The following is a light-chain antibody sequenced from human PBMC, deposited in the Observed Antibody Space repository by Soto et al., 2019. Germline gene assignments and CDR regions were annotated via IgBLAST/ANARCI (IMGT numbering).Light chain of an antibody. Sequence: QPVLTKPPSASRSPGQSVTIPRTGKNNDIGGYNYVSWYQQHPGKAPKLMIYEVSKRPSGVPDRFSGSKSGNTASLTVSGLQAEDEADYYCSSYAGSNNYVFGSGTKVTVL. J-gene: IGLJ1*01. CDR1: NNDIGGYNY. CDR2: EVS. V-gene: IGLV2-8*01. CDR3: SSYAGSNNYV.